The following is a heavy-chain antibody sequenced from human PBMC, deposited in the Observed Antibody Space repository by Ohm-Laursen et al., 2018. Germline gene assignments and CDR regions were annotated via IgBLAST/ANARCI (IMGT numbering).Heavy chain of an antibody. D-gene: IGHD3-3*01. J-gene: IGHJ4*02. CDR2: IKRNSDGGAT. V-gene: IGHV3-15*01. CDR1: GFTFRSYW. Sequence: SLRLSCSASGFTFRSYWMNWVRQAPGKGLEWIGRIKRNSDGGATEYAAPMKGRFTISRDDSRDTLHLQMNNLKSEDTAVYYCTAAFGVIIGDDFDYWGQGTLVTVSS. CDR3: TAAFGVIIGDDFDY.